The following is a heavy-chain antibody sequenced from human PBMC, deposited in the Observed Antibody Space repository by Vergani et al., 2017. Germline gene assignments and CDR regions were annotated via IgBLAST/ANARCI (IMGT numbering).Heavy chain of an antibody. V-gene: IGHV1-18*01. CDR2: IIPILGIA. Sequence: QVQLVQSGAEVKKPGASVKVSCKASGYTFTSYGISWVRQAPGQGLEWMGWIIPILGIANYAQKLQGRVTMTTDTSTSTAYMERRSLRSDDTAVYYCARDLMMVRGNNWFDPWGQGTLVTVSS. D-gene: IGHD3-10*01. CDR3: ARDLMMVRGNNWFDP. CDR1: GYTFTSYG. J-gene: IGHJ5*02.